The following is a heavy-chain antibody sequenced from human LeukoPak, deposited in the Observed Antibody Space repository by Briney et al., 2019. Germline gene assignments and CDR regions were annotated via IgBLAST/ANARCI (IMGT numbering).Heavy chain of an antibody. V-gene: IGHV3-23*01. CDR3: VKHGSFGNWYFDL. J-gene: IGHJ2*01. CDR2: VSGSGSTT. CDR1: GFTFSSYD. D-gene: IGHD3-3*02. Sequence: GGSLRLSCAASGFTFSSYDMSWVRQAPGKGLEWVSVVSGSGSTTYYADSVKGRFTISRDTSKNTLYLQMNSLRAEDTAVYYCVKHGSFGNWYFDLWGRGTLVTVSS.